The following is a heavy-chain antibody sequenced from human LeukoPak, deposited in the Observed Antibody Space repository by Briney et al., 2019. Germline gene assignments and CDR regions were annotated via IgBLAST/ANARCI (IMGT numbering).Heavy chain of an antibody. V-gene: IGHV3-23*01. CDR1: GFTFSSYA. CDR2: ISGSGGST. J-gene: IGHJ6*02. Sequence: GGSLRLSCAASGFTFSSYAMSWVRQAPGKGLEWVSAISGSGGSTYYADSVKGRFTISRDNSKNTLYLQMNSLRAEDTAVYYCAKVKYSSGWCRSYYYYGMDVWGQGTTVTVSS. CDR3: AKVKYSSGWCRSYYYYGMDV. D-gene: IGHD6-19*01.